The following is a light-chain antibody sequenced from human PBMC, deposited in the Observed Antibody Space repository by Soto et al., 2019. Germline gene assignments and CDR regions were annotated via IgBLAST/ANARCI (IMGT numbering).Light chain of an antibody. J-gene: IGLJ1*01. CDR1: TSDIGAYNY. Sequence: QSVLTQPPSASGSPGQSVTISCTGTTSDIGAYNYVSWYQQRPGKAPKLIIYEVTLRPSGVPDRFSGSKSGNTASLTVSGLQADDEADYYCSAYAGSNTFVFGTGTKVTVL. CDR2: EVT. CDR3: SAYAGSNTFV. V-gene: IGLV2-8*01.